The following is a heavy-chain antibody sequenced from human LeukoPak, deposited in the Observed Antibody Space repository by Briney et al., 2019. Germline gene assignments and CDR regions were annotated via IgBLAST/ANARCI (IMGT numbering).Heavy chain of an antibody. Sequence: AGSLRLSCAASGFTFSNAWMSWVRQAPGPGLEWVGRIKSKTDGGTTDYAAPVKGRSTISRDDTKNTLYLQMNSVKTEDTAVYYCTTDPGVLRYFDWFPIDYWGQGTLVTVSS. CDR2: IKSKTDGGTT. D-gene: IGHD3-9*01. V-gene: IGHV3-15*01. CDR1: GFTFSNAW. J-gene: IGHJ4*02. CDR3: TTDPGVLRYFDWFPIDY.